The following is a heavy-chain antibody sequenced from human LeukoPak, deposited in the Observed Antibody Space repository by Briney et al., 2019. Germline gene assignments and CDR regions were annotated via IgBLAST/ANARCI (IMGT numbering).Heavy chain of an antibody. CDR1: GGSFSGYY. V-gene: IGHV4-34*01. CDR2: INHSGST. CDR3: ARRYCSSTSCTDFDY. J-gene: IGHJ4*02. D-gene: IGHD2-2*01. Sequence: SETLSLTCAVYGGSFSGYYWSWIRQPPGKGLEWIGEINHSGSTNYNPSFKSRVTISVDTSKNQFSLKLSSVTAADTAVYYCARRYCSSTSCTDFDYWGQGTLVTVSS.